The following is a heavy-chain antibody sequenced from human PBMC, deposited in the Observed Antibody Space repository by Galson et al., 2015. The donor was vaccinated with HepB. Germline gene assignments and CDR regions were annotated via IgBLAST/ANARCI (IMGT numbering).Heavy chain of an antibody. CDR1: GYTFTSYD. CDR3: ARGRWTPGYYFEF. CDR2: MNPNSGNI. J-gene: IGHJ4*02. D-gene: IGHD4-23*01. Sequence: SVKVSCKVSGYTFTSYDIHWVRQAAGQGLEWMGWMNPNSGNIGYAQKFQGRVTMTRDTSISTAYMELSSLRSDDTVVYYCARGRWTPGYYFEFWGQGTLVTVSS. V-gene: IGHV1-8*01.